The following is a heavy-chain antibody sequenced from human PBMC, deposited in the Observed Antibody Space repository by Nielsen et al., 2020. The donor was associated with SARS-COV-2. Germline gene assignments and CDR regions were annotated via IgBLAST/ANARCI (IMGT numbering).Heavy chain of an antibody. Sequence: ASVKVSCKVSGYTLTELSMHWVRQAPGKGLEWMGGFDPEDGETIYAQKFQGRVTMTGDTSTDTAYMELSSLRSEDTAVYYCATDPGYNYYGMDVWGQGTTVTVSS. J-gene: IGHJ6*02. V-gene: IGHV1-24*01. CDR2: FDPEDGET. CDR3: ATDPGYNYYGMDV. CDR1: GYTLTELS.